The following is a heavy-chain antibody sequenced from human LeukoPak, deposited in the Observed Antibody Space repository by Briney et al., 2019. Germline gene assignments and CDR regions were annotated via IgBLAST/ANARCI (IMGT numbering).Heavy chain of an antibody. Sequence: GGSLRLPCAASGFTFSDYYMSWIRQAPGKGLEWVSYISSSGSTIYYADSVKGRFTISRDNAKNSLYLQMNSLRAEDTAVYYCARGRAKQWLALKTRGSFDYWGQGTLVTASS. J-gene: IGHJ4*02. D-gene: IGHD6-19*01. CDR3: ARGRAKQWLALKTRGSFDY. CDR1: GFTFSDYY. CDR2: ISSSGSTI. V-gene: IGHV3-11*01.